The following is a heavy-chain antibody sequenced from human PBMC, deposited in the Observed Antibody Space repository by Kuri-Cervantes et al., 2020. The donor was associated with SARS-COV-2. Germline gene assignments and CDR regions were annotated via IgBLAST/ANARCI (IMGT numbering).Heavy chain of an antibody. CDR3: ARGAVVRGPKYYFDY. Sequence: GSLRLSCTVSGGSISSYYWSWIRQPPGKGLEWTGYIYYSGSTNYNPSLKSRVTISVDTSKNQFSLKLSSVTAADTAVYYCARGAVVRGPKYYFDYWGQGTLVTVSS. D-gene: IGHD3-10*01. CDR1: GGSISSYY. J-gene: IGHJ4*02. CDR2: IYYSGST. V-gene: IGHV4-59*01.